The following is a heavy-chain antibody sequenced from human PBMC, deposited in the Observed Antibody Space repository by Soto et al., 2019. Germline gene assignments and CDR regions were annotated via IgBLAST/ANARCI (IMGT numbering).Heavy chain of an antibody. CDR3: ASAAFNVTDPASSEAFDI. V-gene: IGHV3-7*01. J-gene: IGHJ3*02. CDR2: IKQDGIGK. D-gene: IGHD2-15*01. CDR1: GFTFSNCW. Sequence: EVQLVESGGGLVQPGGSLRLSCAASGFTFSNCWMSWVRQAPGKGLEWVANIKQDGIGKYYVDSVKGRFTISRDNARNSLYLQLNHLRAEDTAVYYCASAAFNVTDPASSEAFDIWGKGKMVTVSS.